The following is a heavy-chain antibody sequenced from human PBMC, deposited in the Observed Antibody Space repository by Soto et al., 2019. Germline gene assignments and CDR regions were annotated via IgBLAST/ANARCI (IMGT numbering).Heavy chain of an antibody. J-gene: IGHJ4*02. V-gene: IGHV6-1*01. CDR1: GDSVSSDSAA. D-gene: IGHD2-15*01. Sequence: PSQTLSLTCVISGDSVSSDSAAWNWIRQSPSRGLEWLGRTYYRSKWYNDYAVSVKSRITINPDTSKNQFSLQLNSVTPDDTAVYYCAQAKDSTPGAFDYWGQGTLVTVSS. CDR3: AQAKDSTPGAFDY. CDR2: TYYRSKWYN.